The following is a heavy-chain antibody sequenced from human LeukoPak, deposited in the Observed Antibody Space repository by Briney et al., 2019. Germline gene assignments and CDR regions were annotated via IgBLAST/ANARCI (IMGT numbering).Heavy chain of an antibody. CDR1: GYTFTSYG. D-gene: IGHD3-3*01. Sequence: ASVKVSCKASGYTFTSYGTSWVRQAPGQGLEWMGWISAYNGNTNYAQKLQGRVTMTTDTSTSTAYMELRSLRSDDTAVYYCARDCITIFGVVITYYYYGMDVWGQGTTVTVSS. CDR3: ARDCITIFGVVITYYYYGMDV. V-gene: IGHV1-18*01. CDR2: ISAYNGNT. J-gene: IGHJ6*02.